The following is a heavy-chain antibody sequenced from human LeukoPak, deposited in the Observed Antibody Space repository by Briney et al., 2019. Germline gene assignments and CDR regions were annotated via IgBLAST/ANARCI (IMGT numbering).Heavy chain of an antibody. J-gene: IGHJ4*02. CDR2: IGTIGSPI. V-gene: IGHV3-48*03. CDR1: GFTFRSFE. D-gene: IGHD3-22*01. Sequence: PGGSLRLFCAASGFTFRSFEMNWVRQAPGKGLEWLSYIGTIGSPIYYADSVKGRFTISRDNARNSLCLQMNSLRVEDTAVYYCASFYDSSGRDYWGQGTLVTVSS. CDR3: ASFYDSSGRDY.